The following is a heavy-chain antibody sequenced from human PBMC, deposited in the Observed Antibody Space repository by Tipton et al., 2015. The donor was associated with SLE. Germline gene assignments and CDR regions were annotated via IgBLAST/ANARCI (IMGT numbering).Heavy chain of an antibody. CDR2: IYYTGTT. CDR1: GDSVSTGFNH. Sequence: TLSLTCTVSGDSVSTGFNHWGWIRQPPGKGLEWIATIYYTGTTYYNPSLKSRVTISVDTSKNQFSLKLSSVTAADTAVYYCARANRKYSFDYWGQGTLVTVSS. J-gene: IGHJ4*02. CDR3: ARANRKYSFDY. V-gene: IGHV4-39*07. D-gene: IGHD1-14*01.